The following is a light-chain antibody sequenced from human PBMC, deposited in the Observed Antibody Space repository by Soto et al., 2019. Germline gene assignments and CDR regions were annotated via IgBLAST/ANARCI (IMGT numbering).Light chain of an antibody. J-gene: IGKJ2*01. CDR2: GSF. V-gene: IGKV1-39*01. CDR1: QSTTSY. CDR3: QQSFSAPYT. Sequence: DIQMTQSPSSLSVSVGDRVTITCRASQSTTSYLNSYQQKPRKALKLLIYGSFNLQSAFPPRFSGSGSGTDFTPAISSLQPEDFATYYCQQSFSAPYTFGQGTRLEIK.